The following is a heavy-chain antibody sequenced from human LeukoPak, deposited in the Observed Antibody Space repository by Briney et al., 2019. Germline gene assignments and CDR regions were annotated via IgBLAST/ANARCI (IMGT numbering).Heavy chain of an antibody. CDR2: ISSTSGNI. V-gene: IGHV3-48*04. Sequence: GGSLRLSCAASGFTISNHNMNCVRQAPGKGLEWVSYISSTSGNIYYADSVKGRFTISRDNAKNSLYLQMNSLSAEDTAVYYCARSGRGVDSFYFYMDVWGKGTTVTVSS. D-gene: IGHD3-10*01. CDR1: GFTISNHN. CDR3: ARSGRGVDSFYFYMDV. J-gene: IGHJ6*03.